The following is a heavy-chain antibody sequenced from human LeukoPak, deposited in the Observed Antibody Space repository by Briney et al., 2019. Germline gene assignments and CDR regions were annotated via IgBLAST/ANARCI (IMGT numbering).Heavy chain of an antibody. CDR3: ARDFVGHDILTGYYLWDY. Sequence: GGSLRLSCAASGFIFSSYWMSWVRQAPGKGLEWVSSISSSSSYIYYADSVKGRFTISRDDAKNSLYLQMNSLRAEDTAVYYCARDFVGHDILTGYYLWDYWGQGTLVTVSS. CDR2: ISSSSSYI. D-gene: IGHD3-9*01. V-gene: IGHV3-21*01. CDR1: GFIFSSYW. J-gene: IGHJ4*02.